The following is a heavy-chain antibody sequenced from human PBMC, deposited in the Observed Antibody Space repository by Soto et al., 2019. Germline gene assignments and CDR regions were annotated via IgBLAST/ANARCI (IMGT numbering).Heavy chain of an antibody. J-gene: IGHJ6*02. CDR3: ARAPGYYYYGMDV. Sequence: GGSLRLSCAASGFTFSSYWMHWVRQAPGKGLVWVSRINSDGSSTSYADSVKGRFTISRDNAKNTLYLQMDSLRAEDTAVYYCARAPGYYYYGMDVWGQGTTVTVSS. CDR1: GFTFSSYW. V-gene: IGHV3-74*01. CDR2: INSDGSST.